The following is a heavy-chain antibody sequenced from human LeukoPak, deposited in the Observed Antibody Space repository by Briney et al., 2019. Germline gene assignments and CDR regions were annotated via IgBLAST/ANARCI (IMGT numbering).Heavy chain of an antibody. Sequence: GGSLRLSCATFGFTFNLAWMSWVRQAPGKGLEWVGRIKRNTQGATTDYAAAVKGRFTISRDDSKNTLYLQMNGLEIEDTGVYYCTTHPGYESYWGQGTLVTVSS. V-gene: IGHV3-15*01. J-gene: IGHJ4*02. D-gene: IGHD2-15*01. CDR1: GFTFNLAW. CDR3: TTHPGYESY. CDR2: IKRNTQGATT.